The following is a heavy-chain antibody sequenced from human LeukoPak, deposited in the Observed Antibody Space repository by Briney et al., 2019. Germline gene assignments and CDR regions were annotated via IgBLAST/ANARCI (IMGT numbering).Heavy chain of an antibody. V-gene: IGHV3-30*18. J-gene: IGHJ4*02. CDR1: GVTFSSYG. CDR3: AKEKLPSGYSFLTDY. Sequence: GGSLRLSCAASGVTFSSYGMHWGRQAPGKGLEWVAVISYDGPNRYYADSVKGRFTISRDDSKDTLHLQMSSLRAEDTAVYYCAKEKLPSGYSFLTDYWGQGTLVTVSS. D-gene: IGHD5-18*01. CDR2: ISYDGPNR.